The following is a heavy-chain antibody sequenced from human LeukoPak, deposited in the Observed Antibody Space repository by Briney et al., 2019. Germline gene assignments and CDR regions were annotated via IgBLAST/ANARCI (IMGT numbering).Heavy chain of an antibody. V-gene: IGHV5-51*01. CDR2: IYPSDSET. CDR1: GYSFSTFW. Sequence: GESLKISCKGSGYSFSTFWLGWVRQTPETGLEWMRNIYPSDSETKYKPSFQGQVTISVDKSINTAYLRLSSLKASDTAVYYCARLIYYGSGRTYFFDSWGQGTLVTVSS. J-gene: IGHJ4*02. CDR3: ARLIYYGSGRTYFFDS. D-gene: IGHD3-10*01.